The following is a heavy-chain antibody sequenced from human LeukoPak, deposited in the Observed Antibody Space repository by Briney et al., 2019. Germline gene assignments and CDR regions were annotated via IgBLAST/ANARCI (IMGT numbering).Heavy chain of an antibody. CDR2: ISAYNGNT. J-gene: IGHJ4*02. CDR3: ARALVTVPAAGFDY. D-gene: IGHD2-2*01. CDR1: GYTFTSYG. V-gene: IGHV1-18*01. Sequence: ASVKVSCKASGYTFTSYGISWVRQAPGQGLEWMGWISAYNGNTNYAQKLQGRVTMTTDTSTSTAYMELRSLRSDDTAVCYCARALVTVPAAGFDYWGQGTLVTVSS.